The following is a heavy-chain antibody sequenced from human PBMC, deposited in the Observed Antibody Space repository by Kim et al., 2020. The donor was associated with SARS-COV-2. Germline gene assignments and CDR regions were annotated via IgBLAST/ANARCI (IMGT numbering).Heavy chain of an antibody. CDR1: GDTFNTNG. CDR3: ATTVFGGRNSRYYFDF. Sequence: SVKVSCKASGDTFNTNGISWVRQAPGQGLKWLGVMIPIFGTSRSAQKFKGRVTLTADKSTSTAYMDLSSLTSEDTAVYYCATTVFGGRNSRYYFDFWGQGTLVTVSS. J-gene: IGHJ4*02. V-gene: IGHV1-69*06. CDR2: MIPIFGTS. D-gene: IGHD3-3*01.